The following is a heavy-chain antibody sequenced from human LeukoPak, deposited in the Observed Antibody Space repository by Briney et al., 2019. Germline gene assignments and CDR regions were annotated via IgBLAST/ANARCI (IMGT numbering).Heavy chain of an antibody. CDR2: ISHSGNI. CDR3: AGGDYGNQRSNNWFDP. Sequence: SETLSLTCAVYGESFRAYYWTWLRQPPGKGLEWTGEISHSGNINYNPSLKSRVTISVDTSKNQFSLRLSSVTAADTAVYYCAGGDYGNQRSNNWFDPWGQGTLVTVSS. V-gene: IGHV4-34*01. J-gene: IGHJ5*02. CDR1: GESFRAYY. D-gene: IGHD4-11*01.